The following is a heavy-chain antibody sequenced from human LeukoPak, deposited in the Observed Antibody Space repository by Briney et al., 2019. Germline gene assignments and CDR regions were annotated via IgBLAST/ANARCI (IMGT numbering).Heavy chain of an antibody. V-gene: IGHV3-21*01. Sequence: GGSLRLSCAASGFTFSSYSMNWVRQAPGKGLEWVSSIGSSSSYIYYADSVKGRFTISRDNAKNSLYLQMNSLRAEDTAVYYCAREYDILTGYYIQAMGAFDIWGQGTMVTVSS. CDR2: IGSSSSYI. CDR1: GFTFSSYS. D-gene: IGHD3-9*01. CDR3: AREYDILTGYYIQAMGAFDI. J-gene: IGHJ3*02.